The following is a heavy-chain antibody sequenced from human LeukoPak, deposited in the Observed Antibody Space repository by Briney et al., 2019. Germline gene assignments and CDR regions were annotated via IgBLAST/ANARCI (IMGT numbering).Heavy chain of an antibody. J-gene: IGHJ6*03. CDR2: IKQDGSEK. V-gene: IGHV3-7*01. CDR3: ERDSVVSSIAAWYYYYYYMDV. CDR1: GVTFSSYW. D-gene: IGHD6-6*01. Sequence: GGSLRLSCAASGVTFSSYWLSWVRQPPGKGLEWVGNIKQDGSEKYNVDSVKGRFTIARDNAKNSLYLQVNSLRAEDTAVYYCERDSVVSSIAAWYYYYYYMDVWGKGTTVTVSS.